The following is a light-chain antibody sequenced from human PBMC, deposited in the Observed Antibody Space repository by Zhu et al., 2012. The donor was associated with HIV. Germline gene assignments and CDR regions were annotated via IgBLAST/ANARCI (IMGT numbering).Light chain of an antibody. CDR1: QSINIF. J-gene: IGKJ4*01. V-gene: IGKV3-11*01. CDR2: DAS. CDR3: QQRINWRLT. Sequence: IVLTQSPATLSLSPGERATLSCRASQSINIFLAWYQQKPGQAPRLLIYDASKRASGIPARFSGSGSGTDFTLTISSLEPGDFAVYYCQQRINWRLTFGGGTKVDIK.